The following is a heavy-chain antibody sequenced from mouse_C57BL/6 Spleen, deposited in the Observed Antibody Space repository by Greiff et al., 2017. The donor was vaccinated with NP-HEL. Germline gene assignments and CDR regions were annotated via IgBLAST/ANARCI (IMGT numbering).Heavy chain of an antibody. CDR1: GFTFSSYA. CDR3: ARDRDPWYYGV. CDR2: ISDGGSYT. Sequence: EVKLMESGGGLVKPGGSLKLSCAASGFTFSSYAMSWVRQTPEKRLEWVATISDGGSYTYYPDNVKGRFTISRDNAKNNLYLQMSRLKSEDTAMYYCARDRDPWYYGVWGTGTTVTVSS. D-gene: IGHD3-1*01. V-gene: IGHV5-4*01. J-gene: IGHJ1*03.